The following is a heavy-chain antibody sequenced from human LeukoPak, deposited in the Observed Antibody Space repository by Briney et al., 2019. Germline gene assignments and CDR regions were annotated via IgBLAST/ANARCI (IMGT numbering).Heavy chain of an antibody. CDR1: GGSISSYY. D-gene: IGHD1-1*01. J-gene: IGHJ6*03. V-gene: IGHV4-59*01. CDR3: ARAVQLERPPPLIDYYYMDV. CDR2: IYYSGST. Sequence: SETLSLTCTVSGGSISSYYWSWIRQPPGKGLEWIGYIYYSGSTNYNPSLKSRVTISLDTSKNQFSLKLSSVTAADTAVYYCARAVQLERPPPLIDYYYMDVWGKGTTVTISS.